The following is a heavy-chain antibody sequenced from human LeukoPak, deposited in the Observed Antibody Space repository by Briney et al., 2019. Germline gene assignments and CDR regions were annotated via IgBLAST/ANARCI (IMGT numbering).Heavy chain of an antibody. J-gene: IGHJ4*02. CDR1: GYTFTSYG. V-gene: IGHV1-18*01. CDR3: ARDVDTSMAYYFDC. D-gene: IGHD5-18*01. CDR2: ISAYNGNT. Sequence: ASVKVSCKASGYTFTSYGISWVRQAPGQGPEWMGWISAYNGNTNYAQRVQGRVTMTTDTSTSTAYMELRSLRSDDTAVYYCARDVDTSMAYYFDCWGQGTLVTVSS.